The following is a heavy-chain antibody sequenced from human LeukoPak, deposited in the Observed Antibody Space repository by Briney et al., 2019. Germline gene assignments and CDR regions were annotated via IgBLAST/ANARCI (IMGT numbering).Heavy chain of an antibody. J-gene: IGHJ3*02. D-gene: IGHD6-19*01. CDR2: QNSKSGGT. V-gene: IGHV1-2*02. Sequence: ASVKVFCKASGYTFTGYYVHWVRQASGQGLEWMGWQNSKSGGTNDEQKFQGRVTMTRDTSISTDNMELRSLRSDDTAVYYCARTVAGHDAFDIWGQGTMVTVSS. CDR3: ARTVAGHDAFDI. CDR1: GYTFTGYY.